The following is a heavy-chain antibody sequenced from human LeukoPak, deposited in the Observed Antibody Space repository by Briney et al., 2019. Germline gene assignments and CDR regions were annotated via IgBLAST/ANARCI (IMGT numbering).Heavy chain of an antibody. D-gene: IGHD1-26*01. Sequence: GASVKVSCKASGYTFTSYYMHWVRQAHGQGLEWMGIINPSGGSTSYAQKFQGRVTMTRDTSISTAYMELSRLRSDDTAVYYCARDEDDGRYFDLWGRGTLVTVSS. CDR1: GYTFTSYY. CDR2: INPSGGST. V-gene: IGHV1-46*01. CDR3: ARDEDDGRYFDL. J-gene: IGHJ2*01.